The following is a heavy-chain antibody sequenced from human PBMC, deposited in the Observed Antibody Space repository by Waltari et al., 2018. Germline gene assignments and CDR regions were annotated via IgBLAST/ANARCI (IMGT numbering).Heavy chain of an antibody. Sequence: QVQLQESGPGLVKPSETLSLTCAVSGYSISSGYYWGWLRLPPGKGLEWIGSIYHSGRTYYNPSLKSRVTISVDTSKNQFSLKLSSVTAVDTAVYYCARENYNWNDALLDYWGQGTLVTVSS. CDR1: GYSISSGYY. CDR2: IYHSGRT. V-gene: IGHV4-38-2*02. D-gene: IGHD1-1*01. CDR3: ARENYNWNDALLDY. J-gene: IGHJ4*02.